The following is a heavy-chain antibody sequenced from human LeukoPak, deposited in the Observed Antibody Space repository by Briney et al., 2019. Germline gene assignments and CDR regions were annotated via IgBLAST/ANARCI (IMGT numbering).Heavy chain of an antibody. CDR3: ARIAGTTVTDY. CDR1: GGSFSGYY. CDR2: INHSGST. V-gene: IGHV4-34*01. J-gene: IGHJ4*02. Sequence: PSETLSLTCAVYGGSFSGYYWSWIRQPPGKGLEWIGEINHSGSTNYNPSLKSRVTISVDTSKNQFSLKLSSVTAADTAVYYCARIAGTTVTDYWGQGTLVTVSS. D-gene: IGHD1-1*01.